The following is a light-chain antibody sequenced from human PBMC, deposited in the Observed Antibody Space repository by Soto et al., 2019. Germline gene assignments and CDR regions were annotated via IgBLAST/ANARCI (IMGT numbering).Light chain of an antibody. CDR2: DAS. V-gene: IGKV1-5*01. J-gene: IGKJ1*01. Sequence: IQITQSPSPLSASVGDRSTLNCRASQSISSWLAWYQQKPGKAPNLLIYDASSLESGVPSRFSGSGSGTEFTLTISSLQPDDFAAYYCQQYNSYVWTFGQGTKVDIK. CDR3: QQYNSYVWT. CDR1: QSISSW.